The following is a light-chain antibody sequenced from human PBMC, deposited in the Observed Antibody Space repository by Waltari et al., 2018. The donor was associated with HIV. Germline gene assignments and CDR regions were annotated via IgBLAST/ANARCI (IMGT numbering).Light chain of an antibody. CDR3: SSYASSSALL. V-gene: IGLV2-14*03. CDR2: DVN. Sequence: QSALTQPASVSGSPGQSITISCTGTSTDIGGFYYVSWYQQHPGKAPKLIISDVNARPLGISDRFSGSKSGKTASLTISGLQPEDEAYYHCSSYASSSALLFGGGTKLTVV. CDR1: STDIGGFYY. J-gene: IGLJ3*02.